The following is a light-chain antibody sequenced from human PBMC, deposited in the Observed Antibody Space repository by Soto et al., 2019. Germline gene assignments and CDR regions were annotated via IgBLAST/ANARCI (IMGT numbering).Light chain of an antibody. J-gene: IGLJ2*01. V-gene: IGLV2-8*01. CDR1: SSDVGGYNY. CDR3: SSYAGSNILV. CDR2: EVS. Sequence: QSALTQPPSASGSPGQSVTISCTGTSSDVGGYNYVSWYQQHPGKAPKLMISEVSKRPSGVPDRFSGYKSGNTASLTVSGLQAEDEADYYCSSYAGSNILVFGGGTKLTVL.